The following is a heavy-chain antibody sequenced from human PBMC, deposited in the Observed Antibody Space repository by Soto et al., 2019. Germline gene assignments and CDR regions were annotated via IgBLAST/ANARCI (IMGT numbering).Heavy chain of an antibody. Sequence: EVQLVESGGGLIQPGGSLRLSCAASGFTVSSKYMTWVRQAPGKGLEWVSVIYGGGTTYYADSVKGRFTISRDNSKNTLYLQVNSLSAEDTAVYYCVQTPGWPGFHFWGQGTLVTVSS. D-gene: IGHD6-19*01. CDR2: IYGGGTT. J-gene: IGHJ4*02. V-gene: IGHV3-53*01. CDR3: VQTPGWPGFHF. CDR1: GFTVSSKY.